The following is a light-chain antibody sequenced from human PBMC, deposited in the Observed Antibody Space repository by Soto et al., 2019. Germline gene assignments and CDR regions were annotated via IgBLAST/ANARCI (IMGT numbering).Light chain of an antibody. Sequence: DIHLTQSPSFLSASVGDRVTITCRPSQAVPNNMAWYQQKPGKPPKLLIYEXSTLHSGVPSRFXXXKSGTHFTLTIDSLQPEDFATYYCQQVKTYPRTFGGGTKVEIK. V-gene: IGKV1-9*01. CDR2: EXS. CDR1: QAVPNN. CDR3: QQVKTYPRT. J-gene: IGKJ4*01.